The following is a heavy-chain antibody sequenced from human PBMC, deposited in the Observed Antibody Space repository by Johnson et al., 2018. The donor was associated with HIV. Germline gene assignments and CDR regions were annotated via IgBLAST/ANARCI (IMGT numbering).Heavy chain of an antibody. J-gene: IGHJ3*02. V-gene: IGHV3-66*01. D-gene: IGHD3-16*01. CDR1: GFTISTFW. Sequence: VQLVESGGALVQPGGSLRLSCEVSGFTISTFWMHWVRQVPGKGLMWVSLIHSGGTTFYADSVRGRFTISRDSSKNTLYLQMKSLRVEDTAVYYCARDPLVEIMTNAFDSWGQGTTVTVSS. CDR2: IHSGGTT. CDR3: ARDPLVEIMTNAFDS.